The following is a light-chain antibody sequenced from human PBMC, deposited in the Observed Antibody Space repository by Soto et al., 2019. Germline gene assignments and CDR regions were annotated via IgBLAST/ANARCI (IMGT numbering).Light chain of an antibody. CDR1: QGISNY. Sequence: DIQMTQSPSSLSASVGDRVTITCRASQGISNYLAWYQQKPGKVPKLLIYSASTLQSGVPSRFSGSASGTDFTLTISSLQPEDVATYYCQKYNSAPPTCGQGTNVELK. CDR3: QKYNSAPPT. CDR2: SAS. J-gene: IGKJ1*01. V-gene: IGKV1-27*01.